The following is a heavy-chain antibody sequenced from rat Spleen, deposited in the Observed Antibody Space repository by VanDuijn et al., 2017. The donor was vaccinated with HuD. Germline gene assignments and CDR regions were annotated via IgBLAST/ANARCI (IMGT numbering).Heavy chain of an antibody. D-gene: IGHD1-12*03. CDR1: GFNFRDYY. V-gene: IGHV5-22*01. J-gene: IGHJ2*01. CDR3: ARGGYFRY. CDR2: TGYEDSSF. Sequence: EVQLVESGGGLVQPGRSLKLSCAASGFNFRDYYMAWVRQAPKKGLEWVASTGYEDSSFYYGDSVKGRFTISRDNVKGTLYLQMNSLRSEDTATYYCARGGYFRYWGQGVMVTVSS.